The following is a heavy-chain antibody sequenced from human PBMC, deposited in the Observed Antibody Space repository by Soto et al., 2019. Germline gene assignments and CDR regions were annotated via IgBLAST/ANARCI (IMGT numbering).Heavy chain of an antibody. V-gene: IGHV1-2*04. D-gene: IGHD5-18*01. J-gene: IGHJ4*02. CDR3: ARDTNSSPSYFDY. CDR2: INPNSGGT. CDR1: GYTFTGYY. Sequence: ASVKVSCKASGYTFTGYYMNWVRQAPGQGLEWMGWINPNSGGTNYAQKFQGWVTMTRDTSISTAYMELSRLRSDDTAVYYCARDTNSSPSYFDYWGQGTLVTVSS.